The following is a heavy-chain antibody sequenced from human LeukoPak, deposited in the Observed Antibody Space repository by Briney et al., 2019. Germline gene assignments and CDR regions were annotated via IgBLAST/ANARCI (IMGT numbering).Heavy chain of an antibody. CDR3: ARYAGSYYSTPRVFDY. CDR2: IYYSGST. Sequence: PSETLSLTCTVSGGSISTYYWNWIRQPPGKGLEWIGYIYYSGSTNYNPSLKSRVTISVDTSKNQFSLKLSSVTAADTAVYYCARYAGSYYSTPRVFDYWGQGTLVTVSS. D-gene: IGHD3-10*01. J-gene: IGHJ4*02. CDR1: GGSISTYY. V-gene: IGHV4-59*12.